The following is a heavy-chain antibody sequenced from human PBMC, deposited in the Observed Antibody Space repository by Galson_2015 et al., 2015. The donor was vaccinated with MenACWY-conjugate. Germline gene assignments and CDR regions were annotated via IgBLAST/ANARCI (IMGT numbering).Heavy chain of an antibody. Sequence: NYNPGLKRRVAMSADKSKDQFSLRLLSVTAADTAVYYCARIPTWGLRYVYFDYWGQGILVAVSS. J-gene: IGHJ4*02. V-gene: IGHV4-4*02. CDR3: ARIPTWGLRYVYFDY. D-gene: IGHD3-16*01.